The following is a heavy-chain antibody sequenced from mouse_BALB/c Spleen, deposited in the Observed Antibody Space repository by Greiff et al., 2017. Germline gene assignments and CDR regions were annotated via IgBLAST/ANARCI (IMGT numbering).Heavy chain of an antibody. CDR3: ARYYYGSSYDAY. Sequence: EVQLQQSGAELVKPGASVTLSCTASGFNIKDTYMHWVKQRPEQGLEWIGRIDPANGNTKYDPKFQGKATITADTSSNTAYLQLSSLTSEDTAVYYCARYYYGSSYDAYWGQGTLVTVSA. D-gene: IGHD1-1*01. CDR2: IDPANGNT. CDR1: GFNIKDTY. V-gene: IGHV14-3*02. J-gene: IGHJ3*01.